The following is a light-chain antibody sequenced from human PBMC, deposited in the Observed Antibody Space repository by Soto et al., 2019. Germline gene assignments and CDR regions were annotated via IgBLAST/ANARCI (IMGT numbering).Light chain of an antibody. V-gene: IGKV4-1*01. Sequence: DIVMTQSPDSLAVSLGERATINCKSSQSVLYSSNNANYLARYQQKPGQPPKLLIFWASTRESGVTDRFSGSGSGTDFTLTISSLQAEDVAVYYCQQYYSTHCTFGQGTKVDIK. CDR3: QQYYSTHCT. CDR1: QSVLYSSNNANY. CDR2: WAS. J-gene: IGKJ1*01.